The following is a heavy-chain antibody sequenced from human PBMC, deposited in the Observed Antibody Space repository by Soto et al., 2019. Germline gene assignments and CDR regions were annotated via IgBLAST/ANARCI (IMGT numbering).Heavy chain of an antibody. V-gene: IGHV1-69*13. CDR1: GGTFSSYA. D-gene: IGHD3-10*02. CDR3: ARDRGMIGEYHGMDV. J-gene: IGHJ6*02. CDR2: ITPIFGTA. Sequence: SVKVSCKASGGTFSSYAISWVRQAPGQGLEWMGGITPIFGTANYAQKFQGRVTITADESTSTAYMELSSLRSEDTAVYYCARDRGMIGEYHGMDVWGQGTTVTVSS.